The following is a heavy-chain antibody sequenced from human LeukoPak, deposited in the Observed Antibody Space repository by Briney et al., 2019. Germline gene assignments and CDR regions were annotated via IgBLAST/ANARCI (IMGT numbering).Heavy chain of an antibody. Sequence: GGSLRLSCAASGFTFSSYAMSWVRQAPGEGREWVSAISGSGGSTYYADSVKGRFTISRDNSKNTLYLQMNSLRAEDTAVYYCAKYSGSYSIFDYWGQGTLVTVSS. CDR3: AKYSGSYSIFDY. V-gene: IGHV3-23*01. J-gene: IGHJ4*02. CDR2: ISGSGGST. CDR1: GFTFSSYA. D-gene: IGHD1-26*01.